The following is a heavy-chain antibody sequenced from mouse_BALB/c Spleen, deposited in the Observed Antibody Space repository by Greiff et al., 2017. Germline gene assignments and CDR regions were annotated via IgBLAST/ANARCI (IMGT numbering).Heavy chain of an antibody. CDR2: IWRGGST. V-gene: IGHV2-5-1*01. J-gene: IGHJ4*01. Sequence: QVQLKQSGPSLVQPSQSLSITCTVSGFSLTSYGVHWVRQSPGKGLEWLGVIWRGGSTDYNAAFMSRLSITKDNSKSQVFFKMNSLQADDTAIYYCAKNDDYDRDYYAMDYWGQGTSVTVSS. CDR1: GFSLTSYG. D-gene: IGHD2-4*01. CDR3: AKNDDYDRDYYAMDY.